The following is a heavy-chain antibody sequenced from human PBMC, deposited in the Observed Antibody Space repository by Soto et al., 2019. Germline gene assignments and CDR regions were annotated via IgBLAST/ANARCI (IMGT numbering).Heavy chain of an antibody. CDR1: RGCVNSCL. D-gene: IGHD6-13*01. CDR3: ARDRYSRTWLPYGFDI. Sequence: SIARAVCRGCVNSCLGSGTRKHTGQGLEWIGRIYTSGSTNYNPSLKSRAPMSVDTSKNQFSLKLSSATAADTAVYYCARDRYSRTWLPYGFDICGQGTMVTGSS. V-gene: IGHV4-4*07. CDR2: IYTSGST. J-gene: IGHJ3*02.